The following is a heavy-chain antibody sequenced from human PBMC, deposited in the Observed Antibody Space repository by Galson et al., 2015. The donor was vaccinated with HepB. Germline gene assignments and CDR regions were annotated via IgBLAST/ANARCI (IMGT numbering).Heavy chain of an antibody. CDR2: IKPDGSEY. CDR3: ARGVGYNPL. D-gene: IGHD5-24*01. J-gene: IGHJ4*02. CDR1: GSTLSSSW. Sequence: SLRLSCAASGSTLSSSWRTWVRQAPGEGLEWVANIKPDGSEYYYVDSATGRFTISRDNDKNVLYLQMNSLRAEDSAVYYCARGVGYNPLWCQGALVTVSS. V-gene: IGHV3-7*03.